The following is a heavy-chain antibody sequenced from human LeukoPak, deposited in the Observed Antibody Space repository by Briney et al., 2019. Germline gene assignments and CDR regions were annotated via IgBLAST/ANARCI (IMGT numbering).Heavy chain of an antibody. V-gene: IGHV4-4*02. J-gene: IGHJ6*03. D-gene: IGHD3-10*01. Sequence: PSETLSLTCAVSGGSISSSNWWSWVRQPPGKGLEWIGEIYHSGSTNYNPSLKSRVTISVDKSKNQFSLKLSSVTAADTAVYYCARTGGSGSYFYYYMDVWGKGTTVTVSS. CDR1: GGSISSSNW. CDR3: ARTGGSGSYFYYYMDV. CDR2: IYHSGST.